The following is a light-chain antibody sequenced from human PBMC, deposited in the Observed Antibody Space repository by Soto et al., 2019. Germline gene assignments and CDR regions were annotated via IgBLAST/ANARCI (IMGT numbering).Light chain of an antibody. CDR3: QQYYSTPWR. J-gene: IGKJ1*01. CDR2: WAS. CDR1: QSVLYSSNNKNY. V-gene: IGKV4-1*01. Sequence: DIVMTQSPDSLAVSLGERATMNCKSSQSVLYSSNNKNYLAWYQQKPGQPPKLLIYWASTRESGVPDRFSGSGSGADFTLTISSXQAADVAVYYCQQYYSTPWRFGQGTKVDIK.